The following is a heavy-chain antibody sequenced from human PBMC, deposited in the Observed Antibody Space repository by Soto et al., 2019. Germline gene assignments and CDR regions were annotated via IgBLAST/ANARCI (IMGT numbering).Heavy chain of an antibody. CDR2: VYFSGST. V-gene: IGHV4-59*01. CDR1: GGAIPGYY. J-gene: IGHJ3*02. Sequence: PSETLSLTCNVSGGAIPGYYWNWIRQPPGKGLEWIGCVYFSGSTKYNPSLKSRVTILVDMSKNQFSLRLTSVTSADTAVYYCSRERGAVASTADAFDIRGQGTMVTVSS. D-gene: IGHD6-19*01. CDR3: SRERGAVASTADAFDI.